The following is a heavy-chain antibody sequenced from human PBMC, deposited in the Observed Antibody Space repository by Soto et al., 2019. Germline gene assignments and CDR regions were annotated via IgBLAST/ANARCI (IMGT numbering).Heavy chain of an antibody. CDR2: ISTTSDYT. V-gene: IGHV3-11*06. J-gene: IGHJ4*02. CDR3: ARDRDLTSSWSFDY. D-gene: IGHD6-13*01. Sequence: GGSLRLSCAASGFTFSDYYMTWMRQAPGEGLEWVSYISTTSDYTNYADSVKGRFTISRDNAKNSLYLQMNSLRAEDTAVYYCARDRDLTSSWSFDYWGQGTLVTVSS. CDR1: GFTFSDYY.